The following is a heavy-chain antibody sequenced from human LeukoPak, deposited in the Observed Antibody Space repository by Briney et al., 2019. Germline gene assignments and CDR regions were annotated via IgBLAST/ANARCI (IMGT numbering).Heavy chain of an antibody. CDR2: ISGGGGST. D-gene: IGHD4-23*01. Sequence: GGSLRLSCAASGFTFTSYSMNWVRQAPGKGLEWVSTISGGGGSTYYADSVKGRFTISRDNSKNTLYLQMNSLRAEDTAVYYCARRGDGGRSFDYWGQGTLVTVSS. CDR3: ARRGDGGRSFDY. V-gene: IGHV3-23*01. CDR1: GFTFTSYS. J-gene: IGHJ4*02.